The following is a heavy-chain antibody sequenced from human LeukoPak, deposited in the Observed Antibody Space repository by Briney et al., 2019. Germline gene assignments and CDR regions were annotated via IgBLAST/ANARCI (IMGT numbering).Heavy chain of an antibody. J-gene: IGHJ3*02. CDR3: ARGLGTPGYCTNGVCFHGGFDI. Sequence: QAGGSLRLSCAASGFTVSSNYMSWVRQARGKGLEWVSVIYSGGTTYYADSVKGRFTISRDTSMNTLYLQMSSLRAEDTALYYCARGLGTPGYCTNGVCFHGGFDIWGQGTMVTVSS. CDR1: GFTVSSNY. D-gene: IGHD2-8*01. V-gene: IGHV3-53*01. CDR2: IYSGGTT.